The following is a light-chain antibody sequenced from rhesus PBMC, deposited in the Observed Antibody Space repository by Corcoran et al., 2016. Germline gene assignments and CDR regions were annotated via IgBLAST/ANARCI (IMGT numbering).Light chain of an antibody. J-gene: IGKJ3*01. Sequence: DIQMTQSPSSLSASVGDRVTITCRASENVNNYLHWYQQKPGKAPKLLIYKASTLQSGGPSRFSCSGSGTDFTLTISSLQPEDFATYYCQHSYGTPFTFGPGTKLDIK. CDR2: KAS. V-gene: IGKV1-74*01. CDR1: ENVNNY. CDR3: QHSYGTPFT.